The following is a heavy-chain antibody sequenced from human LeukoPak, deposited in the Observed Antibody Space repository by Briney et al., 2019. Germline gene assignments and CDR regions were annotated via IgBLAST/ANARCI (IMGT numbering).Heavy chain of an antibody. J-gene: IGHJ3*02. Sequence: ASVKVSCRASGYTFTSYGISWLRQAPGQGLEWMGWISTYNGHTNYAQKLQGRVTMTTDTSTSTAYMELRNLRSDDTAVYYCARGGRWELPRPYAFDIWGQGTMVTVSS. V-gene: IGHV1-18*01. CDR1: GYTFTSYG. CDR3: ARGGRWELPRPYAFDI. CDR2: ISTYNGHT. D-gene: IGHD1-26*01.